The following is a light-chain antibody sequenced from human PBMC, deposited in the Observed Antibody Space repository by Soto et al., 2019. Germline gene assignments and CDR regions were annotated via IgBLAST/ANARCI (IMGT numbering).Light chain of an antibody. Sequence: QSALTQPASVSGSPGQSITISCTGTSSDTAGYNYVSWYQQHPGKAPKLMIYEVSNRPSGVSNRFSGSKSGNTASLTISGLQAEDEADYYCCSYAGSSTYVFGTGTKVTVL. J-gene: IGLJ1*01. CDR3: CSYAGSSTYV. CDR1: SSDTAGYNY. V-gene: IGLV2-23*02. CDR2: EVS.